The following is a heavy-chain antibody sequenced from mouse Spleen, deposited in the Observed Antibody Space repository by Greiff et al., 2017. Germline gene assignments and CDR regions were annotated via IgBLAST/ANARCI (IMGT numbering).Heavy chain of an antibody. CDR3: ARDGDYSLWYFDV. V-gene: IGHV1S26*01. CDR1: GYTFTSYT. CDR2: INPSSGYT. J-gene: IGHJ1*01. Sequence: QVQLKQSGPELVKPGASVKLSCKASGYTFTSYTMHWVKQRPGQGLEWIGYINPSSGYTKYNQKFKDKATLTADKSSSTAYMQLSSLTSEDSAVYYCARDGDYSLWYFDVWGAGTTVTVSS. D-gene: IGHD2-13*01.